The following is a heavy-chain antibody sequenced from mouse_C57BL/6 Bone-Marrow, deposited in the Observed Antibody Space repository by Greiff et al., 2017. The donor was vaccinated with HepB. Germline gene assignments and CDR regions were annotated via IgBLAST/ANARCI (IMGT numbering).Heavy chain of an antibody. D-gene: IGHD1-1*01. Sequence: VKLQESGAELVRPGASVTLSCKASGYTFTDYEMHWVKQTPVHGLEWIGAIDPETGGTAYNQKFKGKAILTADKSSSTAYMELRSLTSEDSAVYYCTRCYGSSFFAYWGQGTLVTVSA. CDR1: GYTFTDYE. CDR2: IDPETGGT. J-gene: IGHJ3*01. V-gene: IGHV1-15*01. CDR3: TRCYGSSFFAY.